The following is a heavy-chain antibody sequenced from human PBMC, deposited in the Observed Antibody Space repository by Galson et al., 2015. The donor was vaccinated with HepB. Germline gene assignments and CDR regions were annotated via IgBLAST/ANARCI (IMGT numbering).Heavy chain of an antibody. CDR1: GDSVSTGNYY. CDR2: IYYSGST. V-gene: IGHV4-30-4*01. Sequence: TLSLTCIVSGDSVSTGNYYWSWIRQHPGKGLEWIGNIYYSGSTEYNPSLKSRVTMSVDTSKNQLSLRLSPVTAADTAVYYCARGQYVSNGYPEGCFDSWGPGTLVTVSS. CDR3: ARGQYVSNGYPEGCFDS. D-gene: IGHD3-22*01. J-gene: IGHJ4*02.